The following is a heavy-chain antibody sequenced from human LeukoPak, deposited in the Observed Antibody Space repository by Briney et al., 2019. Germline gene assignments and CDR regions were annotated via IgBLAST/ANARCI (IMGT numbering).Heavy chain of an antibody. V-gene: IGHV3-23*01. D-gene: IGHD3-3*01. J-gene: IGHJ3*02. CDR1: GFTFNRYW. CDR2: ISGSGGST. CDR3: AKLDTIFGGLSLDVWSDAFDI. Sequence: GGSLRLSCAASGFTFNRYWMHWVRQAPGKGLEWVSAISGSGGSTYYADSVKGRFTISRDNSKNTLYLQMNSLRAEDTAVYYCAKLDTIFGGLSLDVWSDAFDIWGQGTMVTVSS.